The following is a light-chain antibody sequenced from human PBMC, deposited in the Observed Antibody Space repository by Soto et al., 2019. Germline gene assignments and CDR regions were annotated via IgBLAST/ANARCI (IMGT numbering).Light chain of an antibody. CDR3: CSYAGSNTWV. V-gene: IGLV2-23*01. CDR1: SSDVGSSNL. CDR2: EGS. J-gene: IGLJ3*02. Sequence: QSVLTQPASVSGSPGQSITISCTGTSSDVGSSNLVSWYQQYPGKAPKLIIYEGSKRPSGVSNRFSGSKSGNTASLTISGLQAEDEAAYYCCSYAGSNTWVFGGGTKLTVL.